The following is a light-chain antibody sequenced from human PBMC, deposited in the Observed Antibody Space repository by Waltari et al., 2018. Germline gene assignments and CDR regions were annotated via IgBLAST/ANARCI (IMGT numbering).Light chain of an antibody. CDR1: TTNF. CDR3: SSFTSLRSVI. V-gene: IGLV2-14*01. CDR2: DVT. J-gene: IGLJ2*01. Sequence: QSALTQPASVSGSPGQSITITCTGTTTNFVSWYQLHPGNPPRLIISDVTYRPSGVPSRFSGSKSGDTASLTISGVQAEDEAHYYCSSFTSLRSVIFGGGTTLTVL.